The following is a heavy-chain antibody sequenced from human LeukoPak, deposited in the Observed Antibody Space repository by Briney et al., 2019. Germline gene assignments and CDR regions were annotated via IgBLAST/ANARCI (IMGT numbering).Heavy chain of an antibody. CDR3: ARGTSSWYEGYFDY. D-gene: IGHD6-13*01. CDR2: IYISGST. CDR1: GGSISSGSSY. Sequence: SETLSLTCSVSGGSISSGSSYWTWIRQPAGKGLEWIGRIYISGSTNYNPSLKSRVTISLDTSENQFSLKLSSVTAADTAVYYCARGTSSWYEGYFDYWGQGALVTVSS. V-gene: IGHV4-61*02. J-gene: IGHJ4*02.